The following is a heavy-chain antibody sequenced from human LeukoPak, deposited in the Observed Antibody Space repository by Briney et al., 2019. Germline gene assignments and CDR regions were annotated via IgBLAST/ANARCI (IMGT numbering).Heavy chain of an antibody. CDR3: ARDYIYYGGHHRHFDY. D-gene: IGHD4-23*01. V-gene: IGHV1-46*01. CDR2: INPSGGST. CDR1: GYTFTIYY. Sequence: ASVTVSCTASGYTFTIYYMHWVRQAPGQGLEWMGIINPSGGSTSYAQKFQGRVTMTRDTSTSTVYMELSSLRSEDTAVYYCARDYIYYGGHHRHFDYWGQGTLVTVSS. J-gene: IGHJ4*02.